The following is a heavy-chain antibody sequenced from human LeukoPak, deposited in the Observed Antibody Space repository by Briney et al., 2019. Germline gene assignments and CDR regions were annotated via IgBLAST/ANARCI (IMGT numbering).Heavy chain of an antibody. D-gene: IGHD6-13*01. CDR1: GYIFTGYY. Sequence: ASVRLSSKASGYIFTGYYMHWVRQAPGQGLEWMGWINPNSGATNSAQKFQGRVTMTRDTSISTAYMELSSLTSDDTAVYYCASGSTIAAVATAPYLYLDSCGQGTLVTVSS. CDR2: INPNSGAT. V-gene: IGHV1-2*02. J-gene: IGHJ4*02. CDR3: ASGSTIAAVATAPYLYLDS.